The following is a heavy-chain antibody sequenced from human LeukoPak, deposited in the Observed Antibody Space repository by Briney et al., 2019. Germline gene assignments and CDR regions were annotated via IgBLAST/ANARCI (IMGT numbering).Heavy chain of an antibody. Sequence: ASVKVSCKASGGTFSSYAISWVRQAPGQGLEWMGGIIPIFGTANYAQKFQGRVTITADESTSTAYMELSSLRSEDTAVYYCARGRRPQKEQQGANYRNVWGKGTTVPV. CDR3: ARGRRPQKEQQGANYRNV. CDR1: GGTFSSYA. CDR2: IIPIFGTA. D-gene: IGHD1/OR15-1a*01. J-gene: IGHJ6*03. V-gene: IGHV1-69*01.